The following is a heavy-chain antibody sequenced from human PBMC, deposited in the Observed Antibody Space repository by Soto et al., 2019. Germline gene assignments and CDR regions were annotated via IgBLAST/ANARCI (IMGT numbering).Heavy chain of an antibody. D-gene: IGHD3-3*01. CDR2: IYWDDDK. J-gene: IGHJ6*02. Sequence: SGPTLVNPTQTLTLTCTFSGFSLSTSGVGVGWIRQPPGKALEWLALIYWDDDKRYSPSLKSRLTITKDTSKNQVVLTMTNMDPVDTATYYCAHRRPMPDDFWSGYRIYGMDVWGQGTTVTVSS. CDR3: AHRRPMPDDFWSGYRIYGMDV. V-gene: IGHV2-5*02. CDR1: GFSLSTSGVG.